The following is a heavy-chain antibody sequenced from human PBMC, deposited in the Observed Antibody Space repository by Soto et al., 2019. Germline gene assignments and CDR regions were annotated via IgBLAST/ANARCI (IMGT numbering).Heavy chain of an antibody. Sequence: QVQLVQSGAEVKKPGSSVKVSCKASGGTFSSYAISWVRQAPGQGLEWMGGIIPIFGTGNYAQKFQGRVTITADESTSTAYMELSSLRSEDTAVYYCATQRPCGGDCYLYFQHWGQGTLVTVSS. D-gene: IGHD2-21*02. V-gene: IGHV1-69*12. CDR2: IIPIFGTG. J-gene: IGHJ1*01. CDR1: GGTFSSYA. CDR3: ATQRPCGGDCYLYFQH.